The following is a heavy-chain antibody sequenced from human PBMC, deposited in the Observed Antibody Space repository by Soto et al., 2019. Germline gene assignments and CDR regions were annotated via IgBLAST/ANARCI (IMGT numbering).Heavy chain of an antibody. CDR1: GFTFSSYA. Sequence: GGSLRLSCAASGFTFSSYAMSWVRQAPGKGLEWVSVITGSGVSTYYADSGKGRFTISRDNSKNTLYLQMNSLRAEDTAVYCCAKGYCSSTSCPIWFGPWGQGTLVTVSS. J-gene: IGHJ5*02. V-gene: IGHV3-23*01. CDR2: ITGSGVST. CDR3: AKGYCSSTSCPIWFGP. D-gene: IGHD2-2*01.